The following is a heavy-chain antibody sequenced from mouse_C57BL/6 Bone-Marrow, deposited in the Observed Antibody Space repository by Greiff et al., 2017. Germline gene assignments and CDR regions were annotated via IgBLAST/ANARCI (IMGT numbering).Heavy chain of an antibody. CDR2: ISYSGSN. J-gene: IGHJ3*01. CDR3: ARYQDYGSSYAFAY. D-gene: IGHD1-1*01. CDR1: GYSITSGYD. Sequence: EVKVEESGPGMVKPSQSLSLTCTVTGYSITSGYDWHWIRHFPGNKLEWMGYISYSGSNNYNPSLKSRISITPDTSKNHFFLKLNSVTTEDTATYYCARYQDYGSSYAFAYWGQGTLVTVSA. V-gene: IGHV3-1*01.